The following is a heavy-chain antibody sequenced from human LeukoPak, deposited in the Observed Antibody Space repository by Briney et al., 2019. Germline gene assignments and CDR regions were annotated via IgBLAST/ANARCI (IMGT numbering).Heavy chain of an antibody. CDR3: AVGGPSSQYYYYYYGMDV. CDR2: ISAYNGNT. J-gene: IGHJ6*02. V-gene: IGHV1-18*01. D-gene: IGHD6-13*01. CDR1: GYTFSNYG. Sequence: ASVKVSCKAAGYTFSNYGISWVRQAPGQELEWMGWISAYNGNTNYAQKLQGRVTMTTDTSTSTAYMELRSLRSDDTAVYYCAVGGPSSQYYYYYYGMDVWGQGTTVTVSS.